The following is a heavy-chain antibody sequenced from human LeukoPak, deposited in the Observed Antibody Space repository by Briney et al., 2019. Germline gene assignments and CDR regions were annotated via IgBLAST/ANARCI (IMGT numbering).Heavy chain of an antibody. V-gene: IGHV3-7*03. D-gene: IGHD6-13*01. J-gene: IGHJ4*02. CDR2: IKQDGSAK. Sequence: TGGSLRLSCVASGFSPTTYWMSWVRQAPGKGLEWVANIKQDGSAKYYMDSVKGRFTISRDNARNSLYLQMNSLRSEDTAVYYCATGVGKRQLVFYWGQGTLVTVSS. CDR3: ATGVGKRQLVFY. CDR1: GFSPTTYW.